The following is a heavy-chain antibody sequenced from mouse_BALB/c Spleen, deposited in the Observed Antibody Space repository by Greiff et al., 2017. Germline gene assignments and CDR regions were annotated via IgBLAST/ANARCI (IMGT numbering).Heavy chain of an antibody. V-gene: IGHV1S81*02. D-gene: IGHD2-2*01. Sequence: QVQLQQSGAELVKPGASVKLSCKASGYTFTSYYMYWVKQRPGQGLEWIGEINPSNGGTNFNEKFKSKATLTVDKSSSTAYMQLSSLTSEDSAVYYCTRSRSTMLSFDYWGQGTTLTVSS. CDR3: TRSRSTMLSFDY. CDR2: INPSNGGT. J-gene: IGHJ2*01. CDR1: GYTFTSYY.